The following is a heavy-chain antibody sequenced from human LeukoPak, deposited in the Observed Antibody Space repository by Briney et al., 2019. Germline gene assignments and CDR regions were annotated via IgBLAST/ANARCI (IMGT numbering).Heavy chain of an antibody. D-gene: IGHD6-6*01. CDR3: ARVIVRGYYFDY. CDR1: GGSIGSGGYY. V-gene: IGHV4-31*03. Sequence: SETLSLTCTVSGGSIGSGGYYWSWIRQHPGKGLEWIGYIYYSGSTYYNPSLKSRVTISVDTSKNQFSLKLSSVTAADTAVYYCARVIVRGYYFDYWGQGTLVTVSS. CDR2: IYYSGST. J-gene: IGHJ4*02.